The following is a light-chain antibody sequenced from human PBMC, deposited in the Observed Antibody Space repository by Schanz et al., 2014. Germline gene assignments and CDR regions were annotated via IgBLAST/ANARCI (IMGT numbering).Light chain of an antibody. J-gene: IGKJ1*01. Sequence: DIVMTQSPDSLAVSLGERATINCKSSQSVLYSSNNENYLAWYQQKPGQPPKLLIYWASTRESGVPDRFSGSGSETDFTLTISSLQAEDVAVYYCQHYYSIPWTFGQGTKVEIK. CDR3: QHYYSIPWT. V-gene: IGKV4-1*01. CDR1: QSVLYSSNNENY. CDR2: WAS.